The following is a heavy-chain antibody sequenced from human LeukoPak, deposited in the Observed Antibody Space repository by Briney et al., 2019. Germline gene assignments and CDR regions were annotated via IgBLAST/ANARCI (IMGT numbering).Heavy chain of an antibody. CDR2: TYYSGST. CDR3: ARAGWLRSENWFDP. J-gene: IGHJ5*02. D-gene: IGHD5-12*01. V-gene: IGHV4-59*01. Sequence: SETLSLTCTVSGGSISSYYWSWIRQPPGKGLEWIGYTYYSGSTNYNPSLKSRVTISVDTSKNQFSLKLSSVTAADTAVYYCARAGWLRSENWFDPWGQGTLVTVSS. CDR1: GGSISSYY.